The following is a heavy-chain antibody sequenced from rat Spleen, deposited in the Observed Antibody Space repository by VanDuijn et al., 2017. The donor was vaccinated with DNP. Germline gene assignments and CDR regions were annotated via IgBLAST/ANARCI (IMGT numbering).Heavy chain of an antibody. D-gene: IGHD4-3*01. J-gene: IGHJ2*01. V-gene: IGHV5-31*01. Sequence: EVRLVESGGDLVQPGRSLKLSCVASRFTFNNFWMTWFRQVPGKGLDWVASITSSGDNTLYPDSVKGRFTISRDIAKNTLYLQMNSLRSEDTATYFCARQRGYGPDYWGQGVMVTVSS. CDR1: RFTFNNFW. CDR3: ARQRGYGPDY. CDR2: ITSSGDNT.